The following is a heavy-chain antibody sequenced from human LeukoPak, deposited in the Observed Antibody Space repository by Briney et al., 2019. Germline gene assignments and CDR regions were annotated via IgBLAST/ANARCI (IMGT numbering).Heavy chain of an antibody. D-gene: IGHD6-13*01. CDR2: IYYGGST. CDR3: ARSFPRAAAGNDY. V-gene: IGHV4-59*01. J-gene: IGHJ4*02. CDR1: GGSISSYY. Sequence: PSETLSLTCTVSGGSISSYYWSWIRQPPGKGLEWIGYIYYGGSTNYNPSLKSRVTISVDTSKNQFSLKLSSVTAADTAVYYCARSFPRAAAGNDYWGQGTLVTVSS.